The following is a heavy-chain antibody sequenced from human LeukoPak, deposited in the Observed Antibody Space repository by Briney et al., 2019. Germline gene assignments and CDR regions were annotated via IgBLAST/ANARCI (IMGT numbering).Heavy chain of an antibody. CDR1: GFTFSSYA. J-gene: IGHJ4*02. D-gene: IGHD5-18*01. Sequence: GGSLRLSCAASGFTFSSYAMSWVRQAPGKGLEWVSAISGSGGSTYYADSVKGRFIISRDNSKNTLYLQMNSLRAEDTAVYYRARGQNAWSMVTSLFDYWGQGTLVTVSS. V-gene: IGHV3-23*01. CDR2: ISGSGGST. CDR3: ARGQNAWSMVTSLFDY.